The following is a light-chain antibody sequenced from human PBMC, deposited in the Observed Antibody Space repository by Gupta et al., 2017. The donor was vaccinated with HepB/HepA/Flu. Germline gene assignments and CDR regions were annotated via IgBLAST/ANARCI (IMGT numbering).Light chain of an antibody. CDR3: QAWDSSTVV. J-gene: IGLJ2*01. CDR2: QDS. CDR1: KLGDKY. Sequence: SYELTQPPSVSVSPGQTASITCYGDKLGDKYACWYQQKPGQSPVLVIYQDSKRPSGIPERFSGSNSGNTATLTISGTQAKDEADYYCQAWDSSTVVFGGGTKLTVL. V-gene: IGLV3-1*01.